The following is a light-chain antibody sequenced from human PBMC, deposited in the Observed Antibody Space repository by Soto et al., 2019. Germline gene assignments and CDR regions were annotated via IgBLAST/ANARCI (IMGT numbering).Light chain of an antibody. Sequence: EIVMTQSPATLSVSPGERATLSCRACQTVRNNYLAWYQQKPGQAPRLLIYDASSRATGIPDRFSGGGSGTDFTLTISRLEPEDFAVYYCQQFSSYPLTFGGGTKVDIK. J-gene: IGKJ4*01. CDR2: DAS. V-gene: IGKV3-20*01. CDR1: QTVRNNY. CDR3: QQFSSYPLT.